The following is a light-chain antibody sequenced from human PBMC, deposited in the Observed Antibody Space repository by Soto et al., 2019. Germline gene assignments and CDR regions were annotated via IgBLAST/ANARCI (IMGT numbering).Light chain of an antibody. J-gene: IGLJ1*01. Sequence: QSVLTQPASVSGSPGQAITISCTGTSSDVGGYNYVSWYQHHPGKAPKRMIYDVSNRPSGVSIRFSGSKSDNTASLTISGRQPEDEADYHCSSYTTSNTRQIVFGTGTKLTVL. CDR1: SSDVGGYNY. V-gene: IGLV2-14*03. CDR2: DVS. CDR3: SSYTTSNTRQIV.